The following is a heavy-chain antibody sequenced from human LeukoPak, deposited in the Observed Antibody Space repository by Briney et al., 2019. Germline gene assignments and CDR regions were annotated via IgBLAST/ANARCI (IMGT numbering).Heavy chain of an antibody. Sequence: ASVKVSCKASGGTFSSYAISWVRQAPGQGLEWMGGIIPIFGTANYAQKFQGRVTITTDESTTTAYMELSSLRSEDTAVYYCAREYGGPFDYWGQGTLVTVSS. CDR3: AREYGGPFDY. CDR2: IIPIFGTA. CDR1: GGTFSSYA. D-gene: IGHD4/OR15-4a*01. V-gene: IGHV1-69*05. J-gene: IGHJ4*02.